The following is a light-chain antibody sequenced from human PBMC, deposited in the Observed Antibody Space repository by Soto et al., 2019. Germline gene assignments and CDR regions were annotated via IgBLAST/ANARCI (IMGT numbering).Light chain of an antibody. CDR1: SSNFGAGYD. Sequence: QSVLTQPPSVSGAPGQRVTISCTGSSSNFGAGYDVHWYQQLPGTAPKLLIYGNTNRPSGVPDRFSASKSGTSASLDITGLQAEDEAEYFCQSYDSSLTVVFGGGTKLTVL. CDR2: GNT. CDR3: QSYDSSLTVV. J-gene: IGLJ2*01. V-gene: IGLV1-40*01.